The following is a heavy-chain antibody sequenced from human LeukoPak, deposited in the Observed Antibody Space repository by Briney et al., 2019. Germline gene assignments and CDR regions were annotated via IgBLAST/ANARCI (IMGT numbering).Heavy chain of an antibody. V-gene: IGHV3-23*01. CDR2: MSGSDSAT. CDR3: AKDCRQSQNYYYGMDV. J-gene: IGHJ6*02. CDR1: GVTFTNSD. Sequence: GGSLRLSCAVSGVTFTNSDMSWVRQAPGKGLEWVSAMSGSDSATHYADSVKDRFIISRDNSKNTLYLQMNSLRAEDTAVYYCAKDCRQSQNYYYGMDVWGQGTTVTVSS.